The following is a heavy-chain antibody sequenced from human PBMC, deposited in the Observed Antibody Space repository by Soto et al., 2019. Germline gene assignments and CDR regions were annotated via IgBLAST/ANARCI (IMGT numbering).Heavy chain of an antibody. CDR1: GDSISVGCYC. D-gene: IGHD6-19*01. CDR2: IYTTGGT. Sequence: SETRCLTGTVSGDSISVGCYCLTWIRQHPGKGLEWIAYIYTTGGTYYNPSLKSRVGISVDTSKNQFSLKLSSVTAADTAVYYCARGIPVSGSFDYWGQGTLVTVSS. CDR3: ARGIPVSGSFDY. J-gene: IGHJ4*02. V-gene: IGHV4-31*03.